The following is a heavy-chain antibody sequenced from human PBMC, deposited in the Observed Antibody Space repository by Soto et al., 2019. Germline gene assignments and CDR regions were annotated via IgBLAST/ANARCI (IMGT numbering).Heavy chain of an antibody. D-gene: IGHD5-18*01. V-gene: IGHV3-30-3*01. CDR3: AKAGGGYNYGYVMLDKYYYGMDV. J-gene: IGHJ6*02. Sequence: QVQLVESGGGVVQPGRSLRLSCAASGFTFSTYAMHWVRQAPGKGLEWVAVISYDGTNKYYADSVRGRFTISRDNSKNTLFLQMNSLRAEDTAVYYCAKAGGGYNYGYVMLDKYYYGMDVWGQGTTVTVSS. CDR1: GFTFSTYA. CDR2: ISYDGTNK.